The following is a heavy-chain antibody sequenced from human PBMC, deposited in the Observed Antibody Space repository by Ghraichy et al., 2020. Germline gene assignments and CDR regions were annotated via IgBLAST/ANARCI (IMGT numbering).Heavy chain of an antibody. V-gene: IGHV3-23*01. CDR2: ITSDSSGT. D-gene: IGHD5-12*01. Sequence: GSLNISCPASGFTFSNSAMYWVRQAPGKGLEWISAITSDSSGTFYTDSVKGRFTISRDNSKNTLYLQMNSLRAEDTAVYYCTRGSGYHDYWDQGTLVTVST. CDR1: GFTFSNSA. J-gene: IGHJ4*02. CDR3: TRGSGYHDY.